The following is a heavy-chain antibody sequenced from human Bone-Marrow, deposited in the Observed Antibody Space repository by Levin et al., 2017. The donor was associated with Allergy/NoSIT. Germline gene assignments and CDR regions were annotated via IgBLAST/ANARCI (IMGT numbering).Heavy chain of an antibody. Sequence: SGPTLVKPTQTLTLTCTFSGFSLSTSGVGVGWIRQPPGKALEWLALIYWDDDKRNSPSLTSRLTITKNPSKNQVVLTMTNMDPVDTATYYCAHRGIAVAGEAFDIWGQGTMVTVSS. V-gene: IGHV2-5*02. J-gene: IGHJ3*02. CDR3: AHRGIAVAGEAFDI. D-gene: IGHD6-19*01. CDR2: IYWDDDK. CDR1: GFSLSTSGVG.